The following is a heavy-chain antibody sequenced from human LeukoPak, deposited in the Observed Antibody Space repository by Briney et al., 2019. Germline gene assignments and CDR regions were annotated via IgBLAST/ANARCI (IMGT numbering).Heavy chain of an antibody. CDR1: GFTFSSYG. V-gene: IGHV3-30*02. CDR2: IRYDGSNK. D-gene: IGHD3-22*01. Sequence: GGSLRLSCAASGFTFSSYGMHWVRQAPGKGLEWVAFIRYDGSNKYYADSVKGRFTISRDNSKNTLYLQMNSLRAEDTAVYYCAKDFRSPCDSNGYWGQGTLVTVSS. CDR3: AKDFRSPCDSNGY. J-gene: IGHJ4*02.